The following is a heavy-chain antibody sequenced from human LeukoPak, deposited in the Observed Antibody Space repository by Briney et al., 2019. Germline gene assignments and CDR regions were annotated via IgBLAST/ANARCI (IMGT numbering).Heavy chain of an antibody. Sequence: SETLSLTCTVSGGSISSSGYYWGWIRQPPGKGPEWVGNIYFSGSSYYNPSLKSRVTISVDTSKNQFSLKLSSVTAADTAVYYCARHSDGPWRGGGFDIWGRGTMVTVSS. CDR2: IYFSGSS. J-gene: IGHJ3*02. CDR1: GGSISSSGYY. D-gene: IGHD3-10*01. V-gene: IGHV4-39*01. CDR3: ARHSDGPWRGGGFDI.